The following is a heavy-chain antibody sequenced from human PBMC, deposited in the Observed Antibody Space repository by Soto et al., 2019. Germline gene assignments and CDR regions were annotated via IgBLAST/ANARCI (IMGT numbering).Heavy chain of an antibody. CDR2: ISAYNGKR. CDR1: GYDFTSYG. D-gene: IGHD2-21*01. Sequence: QGQLLQSGDEVKKPGASVRVSCRASGYDFTSYGISWVRQAPGQGLEWVSGISAYNGKRDTAQKFQGRVTMTLDTSTDTAHMELGDLTSADTAVYYCARGRIVASIHDAFEIWGQGTMVAVSS. J-gene: IGHJ3*02. V-gene: IGHV1-18*01. CDR3: ARGRIVASIHDAFEI.